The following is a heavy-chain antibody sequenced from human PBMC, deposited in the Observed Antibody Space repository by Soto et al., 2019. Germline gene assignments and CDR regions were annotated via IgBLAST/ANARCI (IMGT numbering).Heavy chain of an antibody. V-gene: IGHV3-11*03. CDR1: GFTFSDYY. J-gene: IGHJ4*02. CDR3: ARYCSSTSCYSY. CDR2: ISSSSSYT. Sequence: GSLRLSCAASGFTFSDYYMSWIRQAPGKGLEWVSYISSSSSYTNYADSVKGRFTISRDNAKNSLYLQMNSLRAEDTAVYYCARYCSSTSCYSYWGQGTLVPVSS. D-gene: IGHD2-2*01.